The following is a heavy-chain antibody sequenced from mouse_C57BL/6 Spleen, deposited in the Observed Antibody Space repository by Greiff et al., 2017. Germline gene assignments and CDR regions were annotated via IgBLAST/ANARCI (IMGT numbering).Heavy chain of an antibody. D-gene: IGHD1-1*01. CDR2: INPSNGGT. CDR1: GSTFTSYW. V-gene: IGHV1-53*01. J-gene: IGHJ3*01. CDR3: ARFTTVDGFAY. Sequence: VQLQQPGTELVKPGASVKLSCKASGSTFTSYWMPWVKQRPGQGLAWIGNINPSNGGTNYNEKCKSKATLTVDKSSSTAYMQLSSLTAEDSAVYYCARFTTVDGFAYWGQGTLVTVSA.